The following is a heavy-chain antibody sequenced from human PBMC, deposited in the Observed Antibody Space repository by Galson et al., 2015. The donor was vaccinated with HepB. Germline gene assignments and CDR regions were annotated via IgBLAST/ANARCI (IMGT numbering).Heavy chain of an antibody. Sequence: SLRLSCAASGFTFSNAWMSWVRQAPGKGLEWVGRIKSKTDGGTTDYAAPVKGRFTISRDDSKNTLYLQMNSLKTEDTAVYYCTGRIQLWFKLFDYWGQGTLVTVSS. J-gene: IGHJ4*02. CDR2: IKSKTDGGTT. CDR1: GFTFSNAW. D-gene: IGHD5-18*01. CDR3: TGRIQLWFKLFDY. V-gene: IGHV3-15*01.